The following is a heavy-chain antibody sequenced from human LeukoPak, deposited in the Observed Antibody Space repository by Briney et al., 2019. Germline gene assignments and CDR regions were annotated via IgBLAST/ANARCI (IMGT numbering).Heavy chain of an antibody. CDR3: ARDLPTGTYRAYFDN. V-gene: IGHV3-48*03. CDR1: GFIFSNYE. CDR2: ISSTGSDI. D-gene: IGHD1-26*01. J-gene: IGHJ4*02. Sequence: GGSLRLSCAGSGFIFSNYEMNWVRQAPGKGLEWVSYISSTGSDIYYADSVKGRFTISRDNAENSLYLQMNGLRAEDTAVYYCARDLPTGTYRAYFDNWGQGTLVTVSS.